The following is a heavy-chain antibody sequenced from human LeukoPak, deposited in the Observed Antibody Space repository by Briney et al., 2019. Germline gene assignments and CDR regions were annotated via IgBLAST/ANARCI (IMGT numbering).Heavy chain of an antibody. CDR3: ARAPSSEVTTNYYYGMDV. Sequence: GASVKVSCKVSGYTLTELSMHWVRQAPGKGLEWMGGFDPEDGETIYAQKFQGRVSMTEDTSTDTAYMELSSLRSEDTAVYYCARAPSSEVTTNYYYGMDVWGQGTTVTVSS. CDR1: GYTLTELS. J-gene: IGHJ6*02. V-gene: IGHV1-24*01. CDR2: FDPEDGET. D-gene: IGHD4-17*01.